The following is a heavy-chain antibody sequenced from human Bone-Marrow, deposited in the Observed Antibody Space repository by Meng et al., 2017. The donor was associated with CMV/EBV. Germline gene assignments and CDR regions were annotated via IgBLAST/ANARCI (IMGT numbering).Heavy chain of an antibody. D-gene: IGHD2-2*01. Sequence: ETLSLTCAASGFTVSSNYMSWVRQAPGKGLEWVSVIYSGGSTYYADSVKGRFTISRDNSKTTLYLQMNSLRAEDTAVYYCARESTPNYCSSTSCYPPYYYYYGMDVWGQGTMVTFSS. CDR1: GFTVSSNY. CDR3: ARESTPNYCSSTSCYPPYYYYYGMDV. CDR2: IYSGGST. V-gene: IGHV3-66*02. J-gene: IGHJ6*02.